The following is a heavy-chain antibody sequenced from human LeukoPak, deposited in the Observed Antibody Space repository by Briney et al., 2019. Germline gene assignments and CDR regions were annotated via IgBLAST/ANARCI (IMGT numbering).Heavy chain of an antibody. CDR2: NHYSGRT. Sequence: PSETLSLTCTVSGGSISTYYWNWIRQPPGKGLVWIGYNHYSGRTNYNPSLKSRVTMSVDTSKNQFSLKLSSVTAADTAVYYCARHIVVVPAAFDAFDIWGQGTMVTVSS. CDR1: GGSISTYY. V-gene: IGHV4-59*08. CDR3: ARHIVVVPAAFDAFDI. J-gene: IGHJ3*02. D-gene: IGHD2-2*01.